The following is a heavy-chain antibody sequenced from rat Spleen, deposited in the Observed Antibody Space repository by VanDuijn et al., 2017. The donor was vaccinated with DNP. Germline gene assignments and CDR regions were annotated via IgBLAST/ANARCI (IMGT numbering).Heavy chain of an antibody. CDR1: GFTFSTFW. CDR2: ISNGGGSS. V-gene: IGHV5-31*01. J-gene: IGHJ1*01. Sequence: EVQLVESGGDLVQPGRSLKLSCVASGFTFSTFWMTWIRQVPGKGLEWVASISNGGGSSYYPDSVKGRFTISRDNAKNTLQLQMNNLRSEDTATYYCARDAGGPFDFWGPGTMVTVSS. CDR3: ARDAGGPFDF. D-gene: IGHD1-11*01.